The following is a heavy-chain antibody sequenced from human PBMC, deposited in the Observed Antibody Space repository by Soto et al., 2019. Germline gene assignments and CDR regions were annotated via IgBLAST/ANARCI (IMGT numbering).Heavy chain of an antibody. CDR3: ARRFWRYGMDV. J-gene: IGHJ6*02. Sequence: QVQLVESGGGVVQPGRSLRLSCAASGFTFSSYAMHWVRQAPGKGLEWVAVISYDGSNKYYADSVKGRFTISRDNSKNTLYLQMNSLRAEDTAVYYCARRFWRYGMDVWGQGTTVTVSS. CDR1: GFTFSSYA. V-gene: IGHV3-30-3*01. D-gene: IGHD3-3*01. CDR2: ISYDGSNK.